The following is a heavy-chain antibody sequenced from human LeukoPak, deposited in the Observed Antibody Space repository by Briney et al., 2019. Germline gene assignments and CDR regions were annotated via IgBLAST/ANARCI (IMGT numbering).Heavy chain of an antibody. D-gene: IGHD3-22*01. CDR1: GGSISSSSNY. Sequence: SETLSLTCTVSGGSISSSSNYWGRIRQPPGKGLEWIGSIYYSGSTYYNPSLKSRVTISVDTSKNQFSLKLSSVTAADTAVYYSARHISGARYYHDSSGPHYLDYWGQGTLVTVSS. V-gene: IGHV4-39*01. CDR2: IYYSGST. CDR3: ARHISGARYYHDSSGPHYLDY. J-gene: IGHJ4*02.